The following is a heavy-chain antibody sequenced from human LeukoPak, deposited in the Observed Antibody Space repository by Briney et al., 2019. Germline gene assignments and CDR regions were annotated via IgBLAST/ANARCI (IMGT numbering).Heavy chain of an antibody. D-gene: IGHD3-10*01. CDR2: IRYVGSNK. J-gene: IGHJ4*02. CDR3: AKDGGSGSLDY. Sequence: PGVSLRLSCAASGFTFSSYGMHWVRQAPGKGLEWVAFIRYVGSNKYYADSVKGRFTISRDNSKNTLYLQMNSLRAEDTAVYYCAKDGGSGSLDYWGQGTLVTVSS. CDR1: GFTFSSYG. V-gene: IGHV3-30*02.